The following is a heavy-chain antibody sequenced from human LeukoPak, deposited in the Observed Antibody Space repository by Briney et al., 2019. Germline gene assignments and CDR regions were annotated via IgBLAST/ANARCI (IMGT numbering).Heavy chain of an antibody. J-gene: IGHJ4*02. V-gene: IGHV4-59*01. CDR1: GGSISSYY. D-gene: IGHD3-22*01. CDR3: ARDLSSGYYFDY. CDR2: IYYSGST. Sequence: PSETLSLTCTVSGGSISSYYWSWIRQPPGKGLEWIGYIYYSGSTNYNPSLKSRVTIPVDTSKNQFSLKLSSVTAADTAVYYCARDLSSGYYFDYWGQGTLVTVSS.